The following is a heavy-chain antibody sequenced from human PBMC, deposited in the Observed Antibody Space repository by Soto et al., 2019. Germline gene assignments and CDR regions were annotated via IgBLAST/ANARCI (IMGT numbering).Heavy chain of an antibody. D-gene: IGHD3-22*01. V-gene: IGHV4-59*11. Sequence: ETLSLTCTVSGGSIRSHYLTWIRQPPGKGLEWIGYIFHSGNTNYNPSLKSRVTVSVDASMNQFSLKLSSVTAADTAVYYCARFGYYYDSSGHKSYYYGMDFWGQGTTVTVSS. CDR2: IFHSGNT. J-gene: IGHJ6*02. CDR1: GGSIRSHY. CDR3: ARFGYYYDSSGHKSYYYGMDF.